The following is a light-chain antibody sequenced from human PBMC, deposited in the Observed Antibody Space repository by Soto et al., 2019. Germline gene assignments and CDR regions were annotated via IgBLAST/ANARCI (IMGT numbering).Light chain of an antibody. Sequence: DIQMTQSPSTLSGSVGDRVTITCRASQTISSWLAWYQQKPGKAPKLLIYKASTLKSGVPSRFSGSGSGTEFTLTISSLQSEDFATYYCQQYETFSGTFGPGTKVDI. CDR2: KAS. V-gene: IGKV1-5*03. CDR1: QTISSW. J-gene: IGKJ1*01. CDR3: QQYETFSGT.